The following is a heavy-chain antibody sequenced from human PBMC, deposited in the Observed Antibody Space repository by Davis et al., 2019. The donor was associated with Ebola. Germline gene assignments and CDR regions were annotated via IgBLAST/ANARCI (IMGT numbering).Heavy chain of an antibody. CDR2: MNPNSGNT. CDR1: GYTFIRYD. Sequence: SVPVSCKASGYTFIRYDINWVRQATGQGFEWMGWMNPNSGNTGYAQKFQGRVTMTRNTSISTAYMVVSSLRSEDTAVYYCAGGLPCGGDCYRSWFDPWGQGTLVTVSS. J-gene: IGHJ5*02. D-gene: IGHD2-21*02. V-gene: IGHV1-8*01. CDR3: AGGLPCGGDCYRSWFDP.